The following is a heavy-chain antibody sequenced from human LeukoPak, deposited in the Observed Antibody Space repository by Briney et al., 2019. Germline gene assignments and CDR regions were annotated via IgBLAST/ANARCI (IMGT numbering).Heavy chain of an antibody. CDR2: ISYDGSNK. CDR1: GFTFSSHA. D-gene: IGHD2/OR15-2a*01. J-gene: IGHJ4*02. Sequence: GGSLRLSCAASGFTFSSHAMTWVRQAPGKGLEWVAVISYDGSNKYYADSVKGRFTISRDNSKNTLYLQMNSLRAEDTAVYYCAKDYFSAAADYWGQGTLVTVSS. CDR3: AKDYFSAAADY. V-gene: IGHV3-30*18.